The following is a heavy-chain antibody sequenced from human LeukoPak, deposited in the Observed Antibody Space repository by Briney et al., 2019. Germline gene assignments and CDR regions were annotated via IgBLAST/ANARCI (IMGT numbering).Heavy chain of an antibody. CDR3: TTDWLTDYDFWSGYYQKYYFDY. CDR2: IKSKTDGGTR. J-gene: IGHJ4*02. V-gene: IGHV3-15*01. D-gene: IGHD3-3*01. CDR1: GFTFSYAW. Sequence: GGSLRLSCAASGFTFSYAWMSGVRQAPGKGLEWVGRIKSKTDGGTRDYAAPVKGRFTISRDDSKNTLYLQMNSLKTEDTAVYYCTTDWLTDYDFWSGYYQKYYFDYWGQGTLVTVSS.